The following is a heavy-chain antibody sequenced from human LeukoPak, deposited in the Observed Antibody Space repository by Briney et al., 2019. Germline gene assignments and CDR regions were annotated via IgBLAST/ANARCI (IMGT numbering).Heavy chain of an antibody. CDR2: ISGSSSYI. Sequence: GGSLRLSCAASGFTFGSDSMDWVRQAPGKGLEWVSSISGSSSYIYYADSVKGRFTISRDNAKNSLYLQMNSLRAEDTAVYYCASGDYGDYAIYWGQGTLVTVSS. V-gene: IGHV3-21*01. J-gene: IGHJ4*02. CDR3: ASGDYGDYAIY. CDR1: GFTFGSDS. D-gene: IGHD4-17*01.